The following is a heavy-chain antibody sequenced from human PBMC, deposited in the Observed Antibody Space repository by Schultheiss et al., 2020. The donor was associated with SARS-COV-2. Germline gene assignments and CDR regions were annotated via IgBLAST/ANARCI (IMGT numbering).Heavy chain of an antibody. CDR3: AKDQGHYFDY. CDR1: GFTFSSYA. V-gene: IGHV3-21*01. Sequence: GGSLRLSCAASGFTFSSYAMSWVRQAPGKGLEWVSSISSSSSYIYYADSVKGRFTISRDNAKNSLYLQMNSLRAEDTAVYYCAKDQGHYFDYWGQGTLVTVSS. J-gene: IGHJ4*02. CDR2: ISSSSSYI.